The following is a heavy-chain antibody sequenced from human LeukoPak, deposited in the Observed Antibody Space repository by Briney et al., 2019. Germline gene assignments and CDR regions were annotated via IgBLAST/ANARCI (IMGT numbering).Heavy chain of an antibody. CDR2: INHSGST. V-gene: IGHV4-34*01. J-gene: IGHJ4*02. CDR1: GGSFSGYY. D-gene: IGHD6-13*01. CDR3: ARGRRYSSSLQYFDY. Sequence: SETLSLTCAVYGGSFSGYYWSWIGQPPGKGLEWIGEINHSGSTNYNPSLKSRVTISVDTSKNQFSLKLSSVTAADTAVYYCARGRRYSSSLQYFDYWGQGTLVTVSS.